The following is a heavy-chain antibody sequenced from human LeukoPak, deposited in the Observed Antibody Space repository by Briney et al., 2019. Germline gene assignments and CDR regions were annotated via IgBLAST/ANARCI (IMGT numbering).Heavy chain of an antibody. CDR3: ARHFSGAAAPLPFDY. V-gene: IGHV4-59*08. Sequence: KPSETLSLTCTVSGGSISNYYWSWIRQPPGKGLEWIGYIYSSGHTNYNSSLKSRVTISVDTSKNQFSLNLTSVTAADTAVYYCARHFSGAAAPLPFDYWGQGTLVTVSS. D-gene: IGHD6-13*01. CDR1: GGSISNYY. J-gene: IGHJ4*02. CDR2: IYSSGHT.